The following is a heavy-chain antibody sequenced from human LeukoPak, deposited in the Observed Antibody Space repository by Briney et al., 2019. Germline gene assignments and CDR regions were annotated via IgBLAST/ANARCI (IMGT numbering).Heavy chain of an antibody. Sequence: GASVKVSCKASGYTFTVYYMHWVRQAPGQGLEGRGWINPNSGGTNYAQKFQGRVTMTRDTSISTAYMELSRLRSDDTAVYYCARVGDIVVVVAATPRHFQHWGQGTLVTVSS. V-gene: IGHV1-2*02. D-gene: IGHD2-15*01. J-gene: IGHJ1*01. CDR2: INPNSGGT. CDR3: ARVGDIVVVVAATPRHFQH. CDR1: GYTFTVYY.